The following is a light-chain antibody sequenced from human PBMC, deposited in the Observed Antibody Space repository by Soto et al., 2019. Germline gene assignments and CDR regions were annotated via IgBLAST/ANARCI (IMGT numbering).Light chain of an antibody. J-gene: IGLJ3*02. CDR2: ANN. CDR3: AAWDDSLSGWV. CDR1: NSNIGGNT. Sequence: QSVLTQPPSASGTPGQRVTISCSGSNSNIGGNTVNWYQQVPGTAPELLIYANNQRPSGVPDRFSGSKSGTSASLAISGLQSEAEADYYCAAWDDSLSGWVFGGGTKVTVL. V-gene: IGLV1-44*01.